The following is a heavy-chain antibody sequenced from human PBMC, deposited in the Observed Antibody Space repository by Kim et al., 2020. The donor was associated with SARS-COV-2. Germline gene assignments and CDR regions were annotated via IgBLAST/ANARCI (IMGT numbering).Heavy chain of an antibody. V-gene: IGHV3-7*01. D-gene: IGHD3-10*01. J-gene: IGHJ2*01. CDR2: INQDGSDT. CDR3: ARDLSTAGAGFDL. Sequence: GGSLRLSCAASGFTFSSDWMTWVRQVPGKGLEWLAHINQDGSDTYYADSVRGRFIISRDNAENSLFLHLNSLGAEDTALYYCARDLSTAGAGFDLWGRGTLVTVSS. CDR1: GFTFSSDW.